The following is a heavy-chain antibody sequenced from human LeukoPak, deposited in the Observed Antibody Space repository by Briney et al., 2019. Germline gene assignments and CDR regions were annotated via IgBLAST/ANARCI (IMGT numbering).Heavy chain of an antibody. V-gene: IGHV1-18*01. CDR1: GGTFSSYA. J-gene: IGHJ4*02. CDR3: ARGWGYSYGSRFDY. Sequence: ASVKVSCKASGGTFSSYAISWVRQAPGQGLEWMGWINPNSGGTNYAQKLQGRVTMTTDTSTSTAYMELRSLRSDDTAVYYCARGWGYSYGSRFDYWGQGTLVTVSS. CDR2: INPNSGGT. D-gene: IGHD5-18*01.